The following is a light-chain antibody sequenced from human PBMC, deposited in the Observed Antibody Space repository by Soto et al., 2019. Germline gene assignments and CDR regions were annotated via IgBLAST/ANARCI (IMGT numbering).Light chain of an antibody. CDR2: WAS. Sequence: DIVMTQSPDSLAVSLGERATINCKSSQSVLYSSNNKNYLAWYQQKPGQPPKLLIYWASTRESGVPDRFSGSGSGTDFTLTISSLQAEDVEVYYCQQYYSTHRKFGQGTKADI. V-gene: IGKV4-1*01. CDR1: QSVLYSSNNKNY. CDR3: QQYYSTHRK. J-gene: IGKJ1*01.